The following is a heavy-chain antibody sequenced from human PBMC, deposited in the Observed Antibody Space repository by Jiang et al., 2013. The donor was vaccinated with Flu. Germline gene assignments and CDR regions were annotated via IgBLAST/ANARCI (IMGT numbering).Heavy chain of an antibody. CDR2: ISSGGSTI. CDR1: GFSFSNYY. V-gene: IGHV3-11*01. D-gene: IGHD2-21*02. Sequence: GLVKPGESLRLSCAASGFSFSNYYMTWIRQAPGKGLEWISYISSGGSTINYADSVKGRFTISRDNAKNSLYLQMNSLRAEDTAVYYCARDSRGVFCGTGTCYSGGNWFDPWGQGTLVTVSS. J-gene: IGHJ5*02. CDR3: ARDSRGVFCGTGTCYSGGNWFDP.